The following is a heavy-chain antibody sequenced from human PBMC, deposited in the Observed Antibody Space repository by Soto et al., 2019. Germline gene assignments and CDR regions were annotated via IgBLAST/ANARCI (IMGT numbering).Heavy chain of an antibody. J-gene: IGHJ6*02. D-gene: IGHD5-12*01. Sequence: GGSLRLSCAASGFTFSKYGMHWVRQAPGKGLEWVAVISYDGTEKYYADSVKGRFSISRDNSKNILYLQMNSLRPEDTAVFYCXKDLASLGVYYYYAMDVWGQGTTVTVSS. CDR2: ISYDGTEK. CDR3: XKDLASLGVYYYYAMDV. V-gene: IGHV3-30*18. CDR1: GFTFSKYG.